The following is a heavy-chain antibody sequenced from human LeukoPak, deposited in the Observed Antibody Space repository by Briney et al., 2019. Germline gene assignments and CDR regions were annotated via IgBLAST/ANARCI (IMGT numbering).Heavy chain of an antibody. Sequence: SETLSLTCTVSGGSISSGDYYWSWIRQPPGEGLEWIGYIYYSGSTYYNPSLKSRVTISVDTSKNQFSLKLSSVTAAATAVVYGARVKSVPQDDSIPYFDYWGQGTLVTVSS. CDR3: ARVKSVPQDDSIPYFDY. J-gene: IGHJ4*02. D-gene: IGHD1-1*01. CDR1: GGSISSGDYY. CDR2: IYYSGST. V-gene: IGHV4-30-4*01.